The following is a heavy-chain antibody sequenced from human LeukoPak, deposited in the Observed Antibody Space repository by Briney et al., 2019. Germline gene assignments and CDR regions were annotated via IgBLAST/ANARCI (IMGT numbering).Heavy chain of an antibody. Sequence: GASVKVSCKASGGTFSSYAISWVRQAPGQGLEWMGGIIPIFGTANYAQKFQGRVTITAGESTSTAYMELSSLRSEDTAVYYCARGRRDGYNIDGAFDIWGQGTMVTVSS. CDR2: IIPIFGTA. CDR3: ARGRRDGYNIDGAFDI. V-gene: IGHV1-69*13. J-gene: IGHJ3*02. D-gene: IGHD5-24*01. CDR1: GGTFSSYA.